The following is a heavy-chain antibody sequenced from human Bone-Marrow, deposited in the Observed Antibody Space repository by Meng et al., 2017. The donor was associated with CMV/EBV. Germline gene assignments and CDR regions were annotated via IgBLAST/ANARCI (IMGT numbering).Heavy chain of an antibody. CDR3: AKEATAGNDYLDY. J-gene: IGHJ4*02. CDR1: GFTFSSYG. V-gene: IGHV3-33*06. CDR2: IWYDGSNK. D-gene: IGHD6-13*01. Sequence: GEPLKISRAASGFTFSSYGMHWVRQAPGKGLEWVAVIWYDGSNKYYADSVKGRFTISRDNSKNTLYLQMNSLRAEDTAVYYCAKEATAGNDYLDYWGQGTLVTVSS.